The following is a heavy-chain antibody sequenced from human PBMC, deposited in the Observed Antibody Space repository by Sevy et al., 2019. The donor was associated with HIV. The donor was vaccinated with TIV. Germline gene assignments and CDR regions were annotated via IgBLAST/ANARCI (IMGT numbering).Heavy chain of an antibody. V-gene: IGHV3-30*04. CDR2: ISYDGSNK. J-gene: IGHJ6*02. CDR1: GFIISRYA. D-gene: IGHD3-16*01. CDR3: ARPNRWGSKDYYGMDV. Sequence: GGSLRLSCAASGFIISRYAMHWVRQAPGKGLEWVAVISYDGSNKYYADSVKGRFTISRDNSKNTLYLQMNSLRAEDTAVYYCARPNRWGSKDYYGMDVWGQGTTVTVSS.